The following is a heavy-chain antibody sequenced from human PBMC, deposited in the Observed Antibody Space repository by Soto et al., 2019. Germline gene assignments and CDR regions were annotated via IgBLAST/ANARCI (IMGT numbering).Heavy chain of an antibody. CDR2: VSGDGVTT. D-gene: IGHD1-26*01. CDR1: GFTFNNYA. Sequence: GGSLRLSCAASGFTFNNYAMSWVRQAPGKGLEWVSAVSGDGVTTYYADSVRGRFTISRANSQNTLYLHMSNLKVEDTAIYYCAKDSVPGPGPYSGSYYNLFGSWGQGTLVTVSS. J-gene: IGHJ5*02. V-gene: IGHV3-23*01. CDR3: AKDSVPGPGPYSGSYYNLFGS.